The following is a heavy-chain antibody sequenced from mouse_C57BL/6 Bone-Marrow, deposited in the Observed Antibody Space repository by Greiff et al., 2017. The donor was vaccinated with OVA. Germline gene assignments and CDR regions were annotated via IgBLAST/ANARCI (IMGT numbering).Heavy chain of an antibody. V-gene: IGHV5-15*01. CDR3: ARQDGYSFDY. J-gene: IGHJ2*01. D-gene: IGHD2-3*01. CDR2: ISNLAYSI. Sequence: EVKLVESGGGLVQPGGSLKLSCAASGFTFSDYGMAWVRQAPRQGPEWVAFISNLAYSIYYADTVTGRFTISRENAKNTLYLEMSSLRSEDTAMYYCARQDGYSFDYWGQGTTLTVSS. CDR1: GFTFSDYG.